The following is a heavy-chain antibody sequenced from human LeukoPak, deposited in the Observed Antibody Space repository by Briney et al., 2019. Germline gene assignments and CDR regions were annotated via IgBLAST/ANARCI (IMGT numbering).Heavy chain of an antibody. CDR1: GFTFSDYW. CDR2: IKQDGNEK. V-gene: IGHV3-7*03. J-gene: IGHJ4*02. Sequence: GGSLRLSCAASGFTFSDYWMSWVRQAPGKGLEWVANIKQDGNEKYYVGSVKGRFTISRDNAKNSVYVQMNSLRAEDTAVYYCARNYFAYWGQGTLVTVSS. CDR3: ARNYFAY.